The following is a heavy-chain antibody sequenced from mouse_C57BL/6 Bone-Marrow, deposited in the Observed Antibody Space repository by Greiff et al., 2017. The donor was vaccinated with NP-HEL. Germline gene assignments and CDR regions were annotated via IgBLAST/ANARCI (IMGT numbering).Heavy chain of an antibody. CDR2: IYPRSGNT. CDR1: GYTFTSYG. CDR3: ASGAYYGSSWGFAY. D-gene: IGHD1-1*01. V-gene: IGHV1-81*01. Sequence: VQLQQSGAELARPGASVKLSCKASGYTFTSYGISWVKQRTGQGLEWIGEIYPRSGNTYYNEKFKGKATLTADKSSSTAYLELRSLTSEDAAVYFWASGAYYGSSWGFAYWGQGTLVTGSA. J-gene: IGHJ3*01.